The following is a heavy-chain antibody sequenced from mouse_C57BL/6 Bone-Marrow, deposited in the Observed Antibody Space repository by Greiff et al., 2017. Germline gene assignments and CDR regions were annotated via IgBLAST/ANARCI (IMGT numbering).Heavy chain of an antibody. CDR3: AGAIYYYGSSYPPYAMDY. CDR2: INPSSGYT. V-gene: IGHV1-7*01. CDR1: GYTFTSYW. Sequence: VQLVESGAELAKPGASVKLSCKASGYTFTSYWMHWVKQRPGQGLEWIGYINPSSGYTKYNQKFKDKATLTADKSSSTAYMQLSSLKYEDSAGYYCAGAIYYYGSSYPPYAMDYWGQGTSVTVSS. J-gene: IGHJ4*01. D-gene: IGHD1-1*01.